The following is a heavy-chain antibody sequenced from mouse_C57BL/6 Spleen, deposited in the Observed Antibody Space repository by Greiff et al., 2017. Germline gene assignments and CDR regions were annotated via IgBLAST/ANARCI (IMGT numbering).Heavy chain of an antibody. D-gene: IGHD5-1*01. Sequence: EVQLQQSGPELVKPGASVNISCKASGYSFTGYYMNWVKQSPEKSLEWIGEINPSTGGTTYNQKFKAKATLTVDKSSSTAYMQLKSLTSEDSAVYYCARKKEMYPYYAMDYWGQGTSVTVSS. CDR3: ARKKEMYPYYAMDY. CDR1: GYSFTGYY. CDR2: INPSTGGT. J-gene: IGHJ4*01. V-gene: IGHV1-42*01.